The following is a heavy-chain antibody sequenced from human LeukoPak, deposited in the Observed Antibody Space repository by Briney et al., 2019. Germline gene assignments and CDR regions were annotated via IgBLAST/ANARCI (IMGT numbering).Heavy chain of an antibody. CDR2: ISSSSSYI. D-gene: IGHD1-26*01. CDR1: GFTFSGYS. Sequence: GGSLRLSCAASGFTFSGYSMNWVRQAPGKGLEWVSSISSSSSYIYYADSVKGRFTISRDNAKNSLYLQMNSLRAEDTAVYYCARDLGGSYYVGSAFDIWGQGTIVTVSS. J-gene: IGHJ3*02. V-gene: IGHV3-21*01. CDR3: ARDLGGSYYVGSAFDI.